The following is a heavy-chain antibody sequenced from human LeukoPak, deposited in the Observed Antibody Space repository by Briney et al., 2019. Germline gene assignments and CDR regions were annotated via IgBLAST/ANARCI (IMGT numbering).Heavy chain of an antibody. V-gene: IGHV3-30*18. Sequence: GGSLRLSCVGSGVTFSNYGMHWVRQAPGKGLEWVAVISHDGSKKYYANSVKGRFTISRDNSKNTLYLQMNSLRAEDTAVYYCTKAGATMWLFDYWGQGTLVTVSS. J-gene: IGHJ4*02. CDR1: GVTFSNYG. CDR2: ISHDGSKK. CDR3: TKAGATMWLFDY. D-gene: IGHD1-26*01.